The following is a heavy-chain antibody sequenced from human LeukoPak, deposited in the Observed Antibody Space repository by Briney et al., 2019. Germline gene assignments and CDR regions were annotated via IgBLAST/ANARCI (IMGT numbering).Heavy chain of an antibody. V-gene: IGHV1-18*01. J-gene: IGHJ5*02. CDR1: GYTFTSYG. CDR3: ARDPTTYYYDSSGYRFDP. Sequence: ASVKVSCKASGYTFTSYGISWVRQAPGQGLEWMGWISAYNGNTNYAQKLQGRVTMTTDTSTSTAYMELRSLRSDDTAVYYCARDPTTYYYDSSGYRFDPWGQGTLVTVSS. CDR2: ISAYNGNT. D-gene: IGHD3-22*01.